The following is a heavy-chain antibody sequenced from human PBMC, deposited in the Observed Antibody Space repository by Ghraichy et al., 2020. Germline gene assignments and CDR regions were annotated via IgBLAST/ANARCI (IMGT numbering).Heavy chain of an antibody. CDR2: ISGSATST. V-gene: IGHV3-23*01. CDR1: GFTFSNFA. J-gene: IGHJ4*02. CDR3: AKDLIPRGYCSTTSCYTNVAD. D-gene: IGHD2-2*02. Sequence: TLSLTCAASGFTFSNFAMSWVRQAPGKGLEWVSAISGSATSTYYADSVKGRFTISRDNSKNTLYLQMNSLRAEDTAVYYCAKDLIPRGYCSTTSCYTNVADWGQETLVTVSS.